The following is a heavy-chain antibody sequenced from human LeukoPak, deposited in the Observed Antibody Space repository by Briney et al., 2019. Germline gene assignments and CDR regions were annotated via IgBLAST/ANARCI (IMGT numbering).Heavy chain of an antibody. CDR1: GGSISSYY. J-gene: IGHJ6*03. V-gene: IGHV4-59*01. D-gene: IGHD2-15*01. CDR3: ARVSGDCSGGSCYDYYYMDV. Sequence: SETLSLTCTVSGGSISSYYWSWIRQPPGKGLEWIGYIYYSGSTNYNPSLKSRVTISVDTSKNQFSLKLSSVTAADTAVYCCARVSGDCSGGSCYDYYYMDVWGKGTTVTVSS. CDR2: IYYSGST.